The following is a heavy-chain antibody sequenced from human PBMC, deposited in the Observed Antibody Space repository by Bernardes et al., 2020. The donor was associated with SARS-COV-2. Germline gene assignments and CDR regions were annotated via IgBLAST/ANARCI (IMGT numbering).Heavy chain of an antibody. Sequence: ASVKVSCKASGYTLTSYGISWVRQAPGQGLEWMGWISAYNGNTNYAQKLQGRVTMTTDTSTSTAYMELRSLRSDDTAVYYCARGRGGSYYEVDAFDIWGQGTMVTVSS. CDR1: GYTLTSYG. V-gene: IGHV1-18*01. J-gene: IGHJ3*02. CDR2: ISAYNGNT. CDR3: ARGRGGSYYEVDAFDI. D-gene: IGHD1-26*01.